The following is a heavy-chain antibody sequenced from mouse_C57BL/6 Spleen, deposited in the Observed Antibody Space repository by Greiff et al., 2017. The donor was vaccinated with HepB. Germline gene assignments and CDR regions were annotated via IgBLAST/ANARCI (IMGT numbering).Heavy chain of an antibody. CDR3: ARSGLGPGFAY. J-gene: IGHJ3*01. CDR1: GYAFSSSW. D-gene: IGHD4-1*01. V-gene: IGHV1-82*01. Sequence: QVQLQQSGPELVKPGASVKISCKASGYAFSSSWMNWVKQRPGKGLEWIGRIYPGDGDTNYNGKFKGKATLTADKSSSTAYMQLSSLTSEDSAVYFCARSGLGPGFAYWGQGTLVTVSA. CDR2: IYPGDGDT.